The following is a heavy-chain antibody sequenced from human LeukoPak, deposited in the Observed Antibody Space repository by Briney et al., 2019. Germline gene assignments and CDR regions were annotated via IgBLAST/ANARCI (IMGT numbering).Heavy chain of an antibody. CDR3: ARDLGGGDNYDFWSGYYTGATFDI. Sequence: PGGSLRLSCAASGFTFSTYSMNWVRQAPGKGLEWVSSISSSSSYIYYADSVKGRFTISRDNAKNSLYLQMNSLRAEDTAVYYCARDLGGGDNYDFWSGYYTGATFDIWGQGTMVTASS. D-gene: IGHD3-3*01. CDR1: GFTFSTYS. CDR2: ISSSSSYI. V-gene: IGHV3-21*01. J-gene: IGHJ3*02.